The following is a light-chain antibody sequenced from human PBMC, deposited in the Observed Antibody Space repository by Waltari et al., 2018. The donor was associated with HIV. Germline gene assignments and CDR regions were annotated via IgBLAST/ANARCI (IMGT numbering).Light chain of an antibody. CDR1: SSDVGSYNL. CDR3: CSYAGSSTTVL. V-gene: IGLV2-23*02. J-gene: IGLJ2*01. CDR2: EVS. Sequence: QSALTQPASVSGSPGQSITISCTGTSSDVGSYNLVPWYQQNPGKAPKLMIYEVSKRPSGVSNRFSGSKSANTASLTISGLQAEDEADYYCCSYAGSSTTVLFGGGTKLTVL.